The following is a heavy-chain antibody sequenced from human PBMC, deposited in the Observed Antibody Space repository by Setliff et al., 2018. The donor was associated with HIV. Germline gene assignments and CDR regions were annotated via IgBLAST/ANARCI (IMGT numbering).Heavy chain of an antibody. J-gene: IGHJ5*02. CDR2: LYFSGRT. Sequence: SETLSLTCIVSGGSIGSTSFYGGWIRQPPGKGLEWIGTLYFSGRTYYSPSLKSRVAMSVDKSKNQFSLKLTSVTAADTAVYYCARAPTGWYELDLWGQGTLVTVSS. CDR3: ARAPTGWYELDL. V-gene: IGHV4-39*07. D-gene: IGHD6-19*01. CDR1: GGSIGSTSFY.